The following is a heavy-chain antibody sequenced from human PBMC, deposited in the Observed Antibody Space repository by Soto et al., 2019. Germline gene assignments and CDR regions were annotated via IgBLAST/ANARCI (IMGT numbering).Heavy chain of an antibody. CDR1: GGSISSSSYY. CDR2: IFYSGST. CDR3: ATSFLEWYLGWFDP. Sequence: SETLSLTCTVSGGSISSSSYYWGWIRQPPGKGLEWIGSIFYSGSTYYNPSLKSRVTISVDTSKNQFSLKLSSVTAADTAVYYCATSFLEWYLGWFDPWGQGTLVTVSS. D-gene: IGHD3-3*01. V-gene: IGHV4-39*01. J-gene: IGHJ5*02.